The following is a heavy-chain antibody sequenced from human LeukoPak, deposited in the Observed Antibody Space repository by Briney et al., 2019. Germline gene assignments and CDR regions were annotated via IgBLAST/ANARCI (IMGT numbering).Heavy chain of an antibody. Sequence: SETLSLTCTVSGGSISSSSYYWGWIRQPPGKGLEWIGSIYHSGSTYYNPSLKSRVTISVDTSKNQFSLKLSSVTAADTAVYYCAREDRGGWLQLRVGAFDIWGQGTMVTVSS. CDR1: GGSISSSSYY. V-gene: IGHV4-39*07. D-gene: IGHD5-24*01. CDR3: AREDRGGWLQLRVGAFDI. J-gene: IGHJ3*02. CDR2: IYHSGST.